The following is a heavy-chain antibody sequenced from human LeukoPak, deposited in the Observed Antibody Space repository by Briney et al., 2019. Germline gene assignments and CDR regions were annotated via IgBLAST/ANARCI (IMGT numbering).Heavy chain of an antibody. CDR1: GITFSSYG. Sequence: GGSLRLSCAASGITFSSYGMHWVRQAPGKGLECVAFIRYDGSNKYYADSVKGRFTISRDNSKNTLYLQMNSLRAEDTAVYYCAKALSGSYSGPFDYWGQGTLVTVSS. CDR3: AKALSGSYSGPFDY. D-gene: IGHD1-26*01. CDR2: IRYDGSNK. V-gene: IGHV3-30*02. J-gene: IGHJ4*02.